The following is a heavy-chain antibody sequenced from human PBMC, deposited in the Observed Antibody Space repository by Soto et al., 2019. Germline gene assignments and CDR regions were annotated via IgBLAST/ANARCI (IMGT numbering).Heavy chain of an antibody. D-gene: IGHD6-13*01. CDR3: AKDKGKPGYSGSWYNWFDP. V-gene: IGHV3-30*18. CDR2: ISYDGSNK. J-gene: IGHJ5*02. CDR1: GFTFSSYG. Sequence: QVQLVESGGGVVQPGRSLRLSCAASGFTFSSYGMHWVRQAPGKGLEWVAVISYDGSNKYYADSVKGRFTISRDNSKNTLYLQMNSLRAEDTAVYYCAKDKGKPGYSGSWYNWFDPWGQGTLVTVSS.